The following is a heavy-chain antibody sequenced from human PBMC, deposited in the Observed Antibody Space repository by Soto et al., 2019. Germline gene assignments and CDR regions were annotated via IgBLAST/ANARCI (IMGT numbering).Heavy chain of an antibody. CDR2: ISSDGSST. Sequence: GGSLRLSCAASGFTFSHHGMHWVRQAPGKGLEWLTVISSDGSSTYDADSVKGRFTISRDNSKNTLYLQMNSLRAEDTAVYYCAKDGSDYGSDNFDYWGQGTLVTVSS. CDR3: AKDGSDYGSDNFDY. CDR1: GFTFSHHG. D-gene: IGHD3-10*01. V-gene: IGHV3-30*18. J-gene: IGHJ4*02.